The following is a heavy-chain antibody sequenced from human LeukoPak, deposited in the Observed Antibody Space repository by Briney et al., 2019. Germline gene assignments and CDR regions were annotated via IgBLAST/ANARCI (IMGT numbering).Heavy chain of an antibody. CDR1: GFTSSSFA. V-gene: IGHV3-64*01. CDR3: ARGAVVVTNYFDF. Sequence: GGSLRLSCEASGFTSSSFAMHWVRQAPGKGLEYVSAISSNGGSTYYANSVKGRFTISRDNSKNTLYLQMGSLRAEDMAVYYCARGAVVVTNYFDFWGQGTLVTVSS. J-gene: IGHJ4*02. CDR2: ISSNGGST. D-gene: IGHD3-22*01.